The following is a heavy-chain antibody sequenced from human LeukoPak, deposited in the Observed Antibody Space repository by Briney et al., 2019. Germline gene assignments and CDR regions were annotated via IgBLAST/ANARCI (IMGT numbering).Heavy chain of an antibody. CDR2: INYNGHT. CDR1: GGSISSDY. D-gene: IGHD5-18*01. Sequence: PSETLSLTCSVFGGSISSDYWAWIRQPPGKGLEWIAYINYNGHTSYNPSLNSRVTISLDTSSNQFSLRLSSVTAADTAVYYCARLGAAMVTITYHRFDLWGRGTLVTVSS. V-gene: IGHV4-59*01. J-gene: IGHJ2*01. CDR3: ARLGAAMVTITYHRFDL.